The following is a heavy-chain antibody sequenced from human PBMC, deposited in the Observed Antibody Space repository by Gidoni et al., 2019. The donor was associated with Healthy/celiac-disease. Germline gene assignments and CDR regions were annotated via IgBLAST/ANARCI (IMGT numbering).Heavy chain of an antibody. V-gene: IGHV4-39*01. J-gene: IGHJ5*02. CDR1: GGSISSRSYY. CDR3: ARHGPIAAAGIWWFDP. CDR2: IYYSGRT. D-gene: IGHD6-13*01. Sequence: QLQLQESGPGLVRPSETLSLTCPVSGGSISSRSYYWVWIRQPPGKALEWIGSIYYSGRTHYNPSLQTRATISLDTSKNQFSLKLSSVTAADTAVYYCARHGPIAAAGIWWFDPWGQGTLVTFSS.